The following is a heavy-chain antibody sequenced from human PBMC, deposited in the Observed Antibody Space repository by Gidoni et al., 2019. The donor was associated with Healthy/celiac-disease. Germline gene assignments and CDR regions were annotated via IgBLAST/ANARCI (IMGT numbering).Heavy chain of an antibody. CDR2: ISYDGSNK. D-gene: IGHD2-2*01. Sequence: QVQLVESGGGVVHPGRSLRLSCSASGFTFRSYSMHWFRLAPGKGLEWVPVISYDGSNKYYADSVKGRFTISRDNSKNTLYLQMNSLRAEDTAVYYCARESVDCSSTSCPTWGYYYYGMDVWGQGTTVTVSS. CDR3: ARESVDCSSTSCPTWGYYYYGMDV. V-gene: IGHV3-30-3*01. CDR1: GFTFRSYS. J-gene: IGHJ6*02.